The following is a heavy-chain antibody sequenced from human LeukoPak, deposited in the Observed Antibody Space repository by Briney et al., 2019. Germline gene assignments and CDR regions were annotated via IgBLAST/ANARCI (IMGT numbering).Heavy chain of an antibody. CDR3: ARDLDIVVVVAAKGTLDY. CDR1: GFTFSSYS. Sequence: GGSLRLSCAASGFTFSSYSMNWVRQAPGKGLEWVAVISYDGSNKYYADSVKGRFTISRDNSKSTLYLQMNSLRAEDTAVYYCARDLDIVVVVAAKGTLDYWGQGTLVTVSS. CDR2: ISYDGSNK. V-gene: IGHV3-30*03. J-gene: IGHJ4*02. D-gene: IGHD2-15*01.